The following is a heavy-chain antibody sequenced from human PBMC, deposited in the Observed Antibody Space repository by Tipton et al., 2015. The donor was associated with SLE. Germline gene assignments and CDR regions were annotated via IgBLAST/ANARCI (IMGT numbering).Heavy chain of an antibody. J-gene: IGHJ2*01. D-gene: IGHD6-6*01. CDR3: AEGLRDSSSSVPRTHFDL. V-gene: IGHV4-39*07. CDR1: GDSVSSTNYY. CDR2: IFNTGTT. Sequence: TLSLTCTVSGDSVSSTNYYWAWIRQPPGKGLEWVGTIFNTGTTYYNSSLKSRVAISADTSKNQFSLKLSSVTAADTAVYYCAEGLRDSSSSVPRTHFDLWGRGTLVAVSS.